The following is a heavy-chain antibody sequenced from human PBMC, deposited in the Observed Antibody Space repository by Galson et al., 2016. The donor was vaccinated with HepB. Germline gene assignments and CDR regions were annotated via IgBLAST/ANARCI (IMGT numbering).Heavy chain of an antibody. J-gene: IGHJ5*02. CDR2: ISYDGTKR. D-gene: IGHD5-12*01. V-gene: IGHV3-30*18. CDR1: GLSFRSYG. CDR3: AKDGYTISWGPPGFDP. Sequence: SLRLSCAASGLSFRSYGMHWVRQAPGKGLEWVAVISYDGTKRSYGDSVRGRFTISRDNSKNTLYLEMNSPRAEDTAVYYCAKDGYTISWGPPGFDPWGQGTLVTVAS.